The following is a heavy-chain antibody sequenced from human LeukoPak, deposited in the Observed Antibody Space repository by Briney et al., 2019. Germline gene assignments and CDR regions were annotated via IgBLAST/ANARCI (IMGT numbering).Heavy chain of an antibody. J-gene: IGHJ6*03. V-gene: IGHV4-38-2*02. CDR1: GYSISSGYY. Sequence: SETLSLTCTVSGYSISSGYYWGWIRQPPGKGLEWIGSIYHSGSTYYNPSLKSRVTISVDTSKNQFSLKLSSVTAADTAVYYCAREEDSLMDVWGKGTTVTVSS. D-gene: IGHD2-15*01. CDR3: AREEDSLMDV. CDR2: IYHSGST.